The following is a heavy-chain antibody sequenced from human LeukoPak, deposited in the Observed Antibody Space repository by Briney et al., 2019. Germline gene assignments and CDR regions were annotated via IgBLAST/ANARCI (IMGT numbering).Heavy chain of an antibody. CDR3: AREWDYYDSSGYFPGGTFDI. V-gene: IGHV3-30*04. D-gene: IGHD3-22*01. J-gene: IGHJ3*02. Sequence: GGSLRLSCAASGFTFSNYAMHWVRQAPGKGLEWVAVISYDGSNKYYADSVKGRFTISRDISKNTLYLQVNSLRAEDTALYYCAREWDYYDSSGYFPGGTFDIWGQGTMVTVSS. CDR2: ISYDGSNK. CDR1: GFTFSNYA.